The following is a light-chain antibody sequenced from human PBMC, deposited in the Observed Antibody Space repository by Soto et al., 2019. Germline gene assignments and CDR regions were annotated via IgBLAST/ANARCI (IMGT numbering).Light chain of an antibody. V-gene: IGLV2-14*01. Sequence: QSALTQPASVSGSPGQSIIISCTGTSSDVGTDNYVYWYQQYPGKVPKVIIYDVSNRPSGVSNRFSGSKSGNTASLTISGLQAEDEADYYCSSYRSSTARIFGTGTKVTVL. CDR2: DVS. CDR1: SSDVGTDNY. J-gene: IGLJ1*01. CDR3: SSYRSSTARI.